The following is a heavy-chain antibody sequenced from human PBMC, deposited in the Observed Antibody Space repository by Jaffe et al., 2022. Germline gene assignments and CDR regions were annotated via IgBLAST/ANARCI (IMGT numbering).Heavy chain of an antibody. CDR2: ISWDGGST. V-gene: IGHV3-43D*04. CDR1: GFTFDDYA. J-gene: IGHJ4*02. Sequence: EVQLVESGGVVVQPGGSLRLSCAASGFTFDDYAMHWVRQAPGKGLEWVSLISWDGGSTYYADSVKGRFTISRDNSKNSLYLQMNSLRAEDTALYYCAKDIPYSSGWPGYFDYWGQGTLVTVSS. CDR3: AKDIPYSSGWPGYFDY. D-gene: IGHD6-19*01.